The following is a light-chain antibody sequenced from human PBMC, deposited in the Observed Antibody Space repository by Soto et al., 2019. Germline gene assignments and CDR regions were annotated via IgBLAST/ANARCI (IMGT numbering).Light chain of an antibody. CDR1: QSVSSN. Sequence: EIVMTQSPATLSVSPGEGATLSCRASQSVSSNLAWYQQKPGQALRLLIYGASTRATGIPARFSGSGSGTEFTLTISSLQSEDFAVFYCHQYGISPPTFGQGTKVEI. V-gene: IGKV3-15*01. CDR2: GAS. CDR3: HQYGISPPT. J-gene: IGKJ1*01.